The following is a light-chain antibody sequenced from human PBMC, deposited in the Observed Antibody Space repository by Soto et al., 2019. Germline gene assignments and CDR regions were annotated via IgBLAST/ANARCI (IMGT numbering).Light chain of an antibody. CDR1: RSDIGGYNY. V-gene: IGLV2-14*01. CDR3: SSYTTSSTLYV. CDR2: EVN. J-gene: IGLJ1*01. Sequence: QSALAQPASVSWAPGRSITIYCTGTRSDIGGYNYVSWYQQHPGKAPKLMIYEVNNRPSGVSNRFSGSRSGNTASLTISGLQVEDEADYYCSSYTTSSTLYVFGSGTKLTVL.